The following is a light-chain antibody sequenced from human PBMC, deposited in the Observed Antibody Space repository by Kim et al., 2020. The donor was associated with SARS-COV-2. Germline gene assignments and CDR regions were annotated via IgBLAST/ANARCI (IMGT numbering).Light chain of an antibody. CDR1: SSNIGSDY. Sequence: ELTQPPSASGTPGQRVTISCSGSSSNIGSDYVYWYQQLPGTAPKLLIYRNNQRPSGVPDRFSGSKSGTSASLAISGLRSEDEADYYCAAWDDSLSGWVFGGGTQLTVL. V-gene: IGLV1-47*01. CDR2: RNN. J-gene: IGLJ3*02. CDR3: AAWDDSLSGWV.